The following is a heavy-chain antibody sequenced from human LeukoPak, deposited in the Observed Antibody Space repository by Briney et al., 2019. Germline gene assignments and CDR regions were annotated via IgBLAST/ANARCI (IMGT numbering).Heavy chain of an antibody. CDR2: IRSKTNNYAT. V-gene: IGHV3-73*01. J-gene: IGHJ4*02. CDR3: ARAGRGLRYFDWLTYDY. D-gene: IGHD3-9*01. CDR1: GFAFSGSA. Sequence: GGSLRLSCAASGFAFSGSALHWVRQASGKGLEWVGHIRSKTNNYATAYAASMKGRFTISRDDSKNTAYLQMNSLKTEDTAVYYCARAGRGLRYFDWLTYDYWGQGTLVTVSS.